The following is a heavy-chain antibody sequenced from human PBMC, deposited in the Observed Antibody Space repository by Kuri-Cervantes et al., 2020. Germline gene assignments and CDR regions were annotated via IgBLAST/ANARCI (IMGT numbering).Heavy chain of an antibody. J-gene: IGHJ4*02. V-gene: IGHV4-34*01. CDR1: GGSFSGYY. CDR3: ARLGGYSYGYGSY. Sequence: SETLSLTCAVYGGSFSGYYWSWIRQPPGKGLEWIGEINHSGSTNYNPSLVSRVTISVDTSKNQYSLNLRSVTAADPAVYYCARLGGYSYGYGSYWGQGTLVTVSS. CDR2: INHSGST. D-gene: IGHD5-18*01.